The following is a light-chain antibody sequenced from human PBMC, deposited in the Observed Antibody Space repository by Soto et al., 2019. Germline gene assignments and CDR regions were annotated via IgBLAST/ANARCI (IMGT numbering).Light chain of an antibody. J-gene: IGKJ3*01. V-gene: IGKV3-11*01. CDR3: QQRNTWPPVFT. CDR1: QSVSSY. CDR2: DAS. Sequence: EIVLTQSPATLSLSPGERATLSCRASQSVSSYLAWYQQKPGQAPRLLIYDASNRATGIPARFSGSGSGTDFTLTISSLEPEDFAVYYCQQRNTWPPVFTFGPGTKVHIK.